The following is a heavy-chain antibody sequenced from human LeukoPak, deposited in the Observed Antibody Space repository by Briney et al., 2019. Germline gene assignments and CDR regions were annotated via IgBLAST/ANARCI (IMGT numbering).Heavy chain of an antibody. CDR1: GFTFSSYW. V-gene: IGHV3-7*01. Sequence: GGSLRLSCAASGFTFSSYWMSWVRQAPGKGLEWVANIKQDGSEKYYVDSVKGRFTISRENAKNSLYLQMNSLRAEDTAVYYCARNYDILTGLFDYWGQGTLVTVSS. J-gene: IGHJ4*02. CDR2: IKQDGSEK. CDR3: ARNYDILTGLFDY. D-gene: IGHD3-9*01.